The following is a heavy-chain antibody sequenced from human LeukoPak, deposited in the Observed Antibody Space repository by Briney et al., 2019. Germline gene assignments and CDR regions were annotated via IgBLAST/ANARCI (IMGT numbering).Heavy chain of an antibody. Sequence: GGSLRLSCVVSGFTFSNAWMSWVRQAPGKGLEWISYITTSIDIISYADSVKGRFTISRDNAKNSLYLQMDSLRDEDTAVYYCVRDHNYYFGYWGQGILVTVSA. CDR3: VRDHNYYFGY. CDR2: ITTSIDII. J-gene: IGHJ4*02. CDR1: GFTFSNAW. V-gene: IGHV3-48*02.